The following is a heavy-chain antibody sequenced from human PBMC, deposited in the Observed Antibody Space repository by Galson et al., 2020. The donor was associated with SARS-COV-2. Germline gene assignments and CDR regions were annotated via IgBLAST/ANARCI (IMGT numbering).Heavy chain of an antibody. CDR3: ARDRSSWYLDY. J-gene: IGHJ4*02. CDR2: ISYDGSNK. D-gene: IGHD6-13*01. V-gene: IGHV3-30*03. CDR1: GFTFSSYG. Sequence: GESLKISCAASGFTFSSYGMHWVRQAPGKGLEGVAVISYDGSNKYYADSVKGRFTISRDNSKNTLYLQMNSLRAEDTAVYYCARDRSSWYLDYWGQGTLVTVSS.